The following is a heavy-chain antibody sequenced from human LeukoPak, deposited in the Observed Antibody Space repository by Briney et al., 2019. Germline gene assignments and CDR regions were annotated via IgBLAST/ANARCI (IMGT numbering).Heavy chain of an antibody. J-gene: IGHJ4*02. CDR3: AKDGEYSGSYAAKNYFDY. D-gene: IGHD1-26*01. V-gene: IGHV3-23*01. Sequence: GGSLRLSCAASGFTFSSYAMSWVRQAPGKGLEWVSAISGSGGSTYYADSVKGRFTISRDNSKNTLYLQMNSLRAEDTAVYYCAKDGEYSGSYAAKNYFDYWGQGTLVTVSS. CDR2: ISGSGGST. CDR1: GFTFSSYA.